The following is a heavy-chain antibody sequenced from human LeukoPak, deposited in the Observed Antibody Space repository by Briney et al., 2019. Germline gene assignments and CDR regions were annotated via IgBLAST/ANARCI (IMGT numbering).Heavy chain of an antibody. CDR1: GYSISRSYL. CDR2: TSYDWYS. J-gene: IGHJ4*02. D-gene: IGHD7-27*01. CDR3: VRGELGDFDN. V-gene: IGHV4-38-2*02. Sequence: PSETLSLTCTVSGYSISRSYLWGWVRQPPGKGPEWIDSTSYDWYSYQNPSLKSRVSISIDTSKNQFSLKVTSLTAADTAVYYCVRGELGDFDNWGQGILVTVSS.